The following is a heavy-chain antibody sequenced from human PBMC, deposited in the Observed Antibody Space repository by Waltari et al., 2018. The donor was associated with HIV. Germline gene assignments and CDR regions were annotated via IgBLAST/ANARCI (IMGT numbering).Heavy chain of an antibody. D-gene: IGHD4-17*01. CDR1: GFTFRSYW. CDR2: ISMAGGTT. Sequence: EVQLVESGGGLVQPGGSLRLSCAASGFTFRSYWMHWVRQAPGKGLVWFSCISMAGGTTNYADSVKGRLTISRDNAKNTLYLQMNSLRADDTAVYYCARENTMTDYDALDIWGQGTMVTVSS. CDR3: ARENTMTDYDALDI. J-gene: IGHJ3*02. V-gene: IGHV3-74*01.